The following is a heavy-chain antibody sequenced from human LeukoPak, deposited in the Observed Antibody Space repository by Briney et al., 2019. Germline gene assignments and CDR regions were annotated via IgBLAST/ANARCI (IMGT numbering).Heavy chain of an antibody. CDR1: VGSISSHY. CDR2: IYYSGST. J-gene: IGHJ4*02. CDR3: ARAGYSSSPSVVDY. Sequence: TSETLSLPCTVSVGSISSHYWSWIRQPTGKGLEWIGCIYYSGSTNYNPSLKSRVTISVDTSKNQFSLRLSSVTAADTAVYYCARAGYSSSPSVVDYWGQGTLVTVSS. V-gene: IGHV4-59*11. D-gene: IGHD6-13*01.